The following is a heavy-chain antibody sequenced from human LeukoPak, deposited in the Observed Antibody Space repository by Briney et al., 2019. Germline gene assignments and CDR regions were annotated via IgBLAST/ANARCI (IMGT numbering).Heavy chain of an antibody. D-gene: IGHD3-22*01. CDR2: MSGSGGTT. J-gene: IGHJ4*02. V-gene: IGHV3-23*01. Sequence: PGGSLRLSCAASGFTFSGYTMNWVRQGPGKGLEWVSGMSGSGGTTYYADSVKGRFTISRDNSKNTLYLQMSSLRAEDTAVYYCARAMMVVTNLWGVYDYWGQGTLVTVSS. CDR1: GFTFSGYT. CDR3: ARAMMVVTNLWGVYDY.